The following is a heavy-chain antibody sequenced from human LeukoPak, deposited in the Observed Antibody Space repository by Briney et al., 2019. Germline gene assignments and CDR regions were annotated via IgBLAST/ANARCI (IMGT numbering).Heavy chain of an antibody. V-gene: IGHV1-2*02. CDR3: ARASPSGYYDH. D-gene: IGHD2-8*02. Sequence: ASVKVSCKASGYTFTSYYMHWVRQAPGQGLEWMGWINPNSGGTNYAQKFQGRVTMTRDTSVSTAYMDLSRLRSDDTAVYYCARASPSGYYDHWGQGTLVTVSS. CDR1: GYTFTSYY. J-gene: IGHJ4*02. CDR2: INPNSGGT.